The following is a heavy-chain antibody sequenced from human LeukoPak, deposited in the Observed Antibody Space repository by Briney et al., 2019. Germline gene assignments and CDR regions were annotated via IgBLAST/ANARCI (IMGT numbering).Heavy chain of an antibody. D-gene: IGHD5-18*01. CDR3: EREVDTAIDVFDI. J-gene: IGHJ3*02. CDR2: INSDGSST. Sequence: PGGSLRLSCAASGFTFSSCWMHWVRQAPGKGLVWVSRINSDGSSTSYADSVKGRFTISRDNAKNTLYLQMNSLRAEDTAVYYCEREVDTAIDVFDIGGKGKMVTVSS. V-gene: IGHV3-74*01. CDR1: GFTFSSCW.